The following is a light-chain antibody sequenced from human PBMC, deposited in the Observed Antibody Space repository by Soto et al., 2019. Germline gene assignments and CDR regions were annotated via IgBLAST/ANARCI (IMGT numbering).Light chain of an antibody. J-gene: IGLJ2*01. CDR1: SSDVGGYNY. Sequence: QSVLTQPASVSGSPGQSITISCTGTSSDVGGYNYVSWYQHHPGKAPKLIIYEVTNRPSGVSNRFSGSKSGNTASLTISGLQAEDEADYYCTSYTSGTTLYVIFGGGTKVTVL. CDR2: EVT. CDR3: TSYTSGTTLYVI. V-gene: IGLV2-14*01.